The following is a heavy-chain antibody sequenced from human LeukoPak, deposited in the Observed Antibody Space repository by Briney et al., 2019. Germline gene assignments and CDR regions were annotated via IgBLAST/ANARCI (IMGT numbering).Heavy chain of an antibody. CDR1: GGSISSSSYY. Sequence: SETLSLTCTVSGGSISSSSYYWGWIRQPPGKGLEWIGSIYYSGSTYYNPSLKSRVTISVDTSKNQFSLKLSSVTAADTAVYYCARVSPAATDYYYYYMDVWGKGTTVTVSS. J-gene: IGHJ6*03. CDR2: IYYSGST. CDR3: ARVSPAATDYYYYYMDV. D-gene: IGHD2-2*01. V-gene: IGHV4-39*07.